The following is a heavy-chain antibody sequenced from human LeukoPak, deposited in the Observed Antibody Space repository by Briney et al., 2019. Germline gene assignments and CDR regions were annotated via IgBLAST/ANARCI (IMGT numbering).Heavy chain of an antibody. Sequence: AGGSLRLSCAASGFTFSSYWMSWVRQAPGKGLEWVANIKQDGSEKYYVDSVKGRFPISRDNAKNSLYLQMNSLRAEDTAVYYCARVGRYGDYDYWGQGTLVTVSS. CDR3: ARVGRYGDYDY. V-gene: IGHV3-7*01. J-gene: IGHJ4*02. CDR2: IKQDGSEK. D-gene: IGHD4-17*01. CDR1: GFTFSSYW.